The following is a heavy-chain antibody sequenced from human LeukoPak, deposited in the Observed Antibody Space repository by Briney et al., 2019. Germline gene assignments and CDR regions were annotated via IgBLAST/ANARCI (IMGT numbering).Heavy chain of an antibody. CDR2: INHSGST. J-gene: IGHJ4*02. V-gene: IGHV4-34*01. D-gene: IGHD3-3*01. CDR1: GGSFSGYY. Sequence: SETLSLTCAVYGGSFSGYYWSWIRQPPGKGLEWIGEINHSGSTNYNPSLKSRVTISVDTSKNQFSLKLSSVTAADTAVYYCARGEYYDFWSGSLPDCWGQGTLVTVSS. CDR3: ARGEYYDFWSGSLPDC.